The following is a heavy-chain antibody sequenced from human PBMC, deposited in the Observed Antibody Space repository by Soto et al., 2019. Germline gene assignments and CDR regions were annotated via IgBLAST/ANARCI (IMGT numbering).Heavy chain of an antibody. CDR3: ARQQYTVVTAFDV. CDR2: VSYSGKT. V-gene: IGHV4-59*07. CDR1: GGSSTPYY. Sequence: QVQLQESGPGLVKTSDTLSLTCTVSGGSSTPYYWSWLRQPPGEGLEWIGYVSYSGKTGYNHSLKSRVSMSIDTSKNEFSLKLTSLTAADAATYYCARQQYTVVTAFDVWGQGTTVAVSS. D-gene: IGHD2-15*01. J-gene: IGHJ3*01.